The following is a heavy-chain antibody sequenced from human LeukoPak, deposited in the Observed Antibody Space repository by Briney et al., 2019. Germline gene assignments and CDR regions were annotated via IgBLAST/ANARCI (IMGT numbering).Heavy chain of an antibody. J-gene: IGHJ4*02. CDR3: ARDRAWNYFDY. Sequence: SLRLSCAPSGFTFSRHGMHWVRQAPGKGLEWVAIISNDGGRKYYAHSVEGRFTISRDNSKNTLYLQMDSLRAEDTAVYYCARDRAWNYFDYWGQGTLVTVSS. CDR2: ISNDGGRK. D-gene: IGHD3-3*01. CDR1: GFTFSRHG. V-gene: IGHV3-30*03.